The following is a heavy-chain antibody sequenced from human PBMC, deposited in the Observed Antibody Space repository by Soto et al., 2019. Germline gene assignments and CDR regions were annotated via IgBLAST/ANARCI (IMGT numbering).Heavy chain of an antibody. Sequence: QVQLQESGPGLVKPSGTLSLTCAVSRGSISSSNWWSWVRQSPGKGLEWIGAMYHTGITNYSPSLKSRVTMSVNTTKNQFSLKLGSVTAADAAVYYCARESYNASNVGYFALWGRGTLVSVSS. J-gene: IGHJ2*01. D-gene: IGHD1-1*01. V-gene: IGHV4-4*02. CDR1: RGSISSSNW. CDR3: ARESYNASNVGYFAL. CDR2: MYHTGIT.